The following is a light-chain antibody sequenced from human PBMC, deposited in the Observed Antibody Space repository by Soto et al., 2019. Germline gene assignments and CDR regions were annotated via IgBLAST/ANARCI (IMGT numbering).Light chain of an antibody. Sequence: DIPMTQSPSSLSASVGDRVTITCRASQSISSYLNWYQQTPGKAPKLLIYAASSLQSGVPSRFSGSGSGTDFTLTISSLHPEDFATYYCQQSYSTPFTFGQGTKLEIK. V-gene: IGKV1-39*01. CDR3: QQSYSTPFT. CDR2: AAS. CDR1: QSISSY. J-gene: IGKJ2*01.